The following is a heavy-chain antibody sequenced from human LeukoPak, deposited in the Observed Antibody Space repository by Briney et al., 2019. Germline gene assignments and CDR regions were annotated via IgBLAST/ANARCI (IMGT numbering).Heavy chain of an antibody. D-gene: IGHD3-10*01. CDR3: AKGAFRGVIIAGDLYYFDY. CDR2: ISYDGSNK. CDR1: GFTFSSYS. V-gene: IGHV3-30*18. Sequence: PGGSLRLSCAASGFTFSSYSMHWVRQAPGKGLEWVAVISYDGSNKYYADSVKGRFTISRDNSKNTLYLQMNSLRAEDTAVYYCAKGAFRGVIIAGDLYYFDYWGQGTLVTVSS. J-gene: IGHJ4*02.